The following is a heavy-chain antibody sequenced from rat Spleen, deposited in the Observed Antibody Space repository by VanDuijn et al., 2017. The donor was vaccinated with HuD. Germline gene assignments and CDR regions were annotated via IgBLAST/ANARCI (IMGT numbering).Heavy chain of an antibody. CDR2: INDNGGTT. D-gene: IGHD4-3*01. J-gene: IGHJ2*01. Sequence: EVQLVESGGGLVQPGRSLKLSCAASGFTFSRYWMYWVRQAPGKGLEWVSSINDNGGTTYYQDSVKGRFTVSSDNAKSTLDLQMDSLRSEDTTTYYCARPSGYFDYWGQGVMVTVSS. V-gene: IGHV5-58*01. CDR1: GFTFSRYW. CDR3: ARPSGYFDY.